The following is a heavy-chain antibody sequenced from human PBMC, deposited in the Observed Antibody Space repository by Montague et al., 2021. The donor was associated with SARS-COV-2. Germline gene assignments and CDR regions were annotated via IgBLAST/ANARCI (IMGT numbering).Heavy chain of an antibody. CDR3: ARTGYSSGWHSFDY. CDR2: IYHSGST. V-gene: IGHV4-4*02. CDR1: GGSISSINW. D-gene: IGHD6-19*01. Sequence: SETLSLTCVVSGGSISSINWWSWVRQPPRRGLEWIGEIYHSGSTNYNPSLKSRVIISVDKSKNQFSLKLSSVTAADTAVYYCARTGYSSGWHSFDYWGQGTLVTVSS. J-gene: IGHJ4*02.